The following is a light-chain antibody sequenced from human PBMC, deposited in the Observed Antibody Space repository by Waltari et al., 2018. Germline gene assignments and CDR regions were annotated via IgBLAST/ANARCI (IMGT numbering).Light chain of an antibody. CDR3: QQSYTMPYT. CDR2: CAS. CDR1: QRISSY. Sequence: DIQMTQSPSSLSASVGDRVTITCRASQRISSYLNWYQQKPGKAPKFLIYCASSLQSGVPSRFSGSGSGTDFTLTISSLQPEDFATYYCQQSYTMPYTFGQGTKLEIK. J-gene: IGKJ2*01. V-gene: IGKV1-39*01.